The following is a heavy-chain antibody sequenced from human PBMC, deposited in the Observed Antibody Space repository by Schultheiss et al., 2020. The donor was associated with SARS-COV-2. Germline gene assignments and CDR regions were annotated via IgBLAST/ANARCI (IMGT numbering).Heavy chain of an antibody. CDR1: GGSISSSSYY. CDR2: IYYSGST. CDR3: ANGYYYGMDV. J-gene: IGHJ6*02. D-gene: IGHD2-8*01. V-gene: IGHV4-31*03. Sequence: SETLSLTCTVSGGSISSSSYYWGWIRQPPGKGLEWIGYIYYSGSTYYNPSLKSRVTISVDTSKNQFSLKLSSVTAEDTAVYYCANGYYYGMDVWGQGTTVTVSS.